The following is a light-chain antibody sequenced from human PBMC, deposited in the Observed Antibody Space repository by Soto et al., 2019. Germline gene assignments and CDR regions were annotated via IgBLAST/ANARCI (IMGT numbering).Light chain of an antibody. Sequence: ETVMTQSPATLSVSPGERATLSCRASQSVSSYLAWYQQKPGQAPRLLIYDASNRATGIPARFSGSGSGTDFTLTISSLEPEDFAVYYCRQRSNWPPWTFGQGTKVDIK. J-gene: IGKJ1*01. CDR1: QSVSSY. CDR2: DAS. V-gene: IGKV3-11*01. CDR3: RQRSNWPPWT.